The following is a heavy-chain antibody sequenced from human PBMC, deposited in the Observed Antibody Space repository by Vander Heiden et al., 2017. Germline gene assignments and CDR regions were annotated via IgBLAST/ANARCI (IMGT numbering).Heavy chain of an antibody. J-gene: IGHJ3*02. D-gene: IGHD3-9*01. Sequence: QVQLVESGGGVVRPGWCLRVDWAASGFTFSSYAMHWVRQAPGKGLEWVAVISYDGSNKYYADSVKGRFTISRDNSKNTLYLQMNSLRAEDTAVYYCARENDRGRSAFDIWGQGTMVTVSS. CDR1: GFTFSSYA. V-gene: IGHV3-30-3*01. CDR3: ARENDRGRSAFDI. CDR2: ISYDGSNK.